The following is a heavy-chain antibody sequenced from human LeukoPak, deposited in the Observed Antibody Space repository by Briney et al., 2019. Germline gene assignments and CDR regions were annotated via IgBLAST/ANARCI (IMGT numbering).Heavy chain of an antibody. J-gene: IGHJ4*02. CDR3: ARARSGSSWYDY. CDR1: GFTFSSYD. CDR2: IGPAGEP. Sequence: GGSLRLSCAASGFTFSSYDIHWVRQAPGKGLEWVSAIGPAGEPYYAGSVKGRFTISRENARNSLYLQMNSLRAGDTAVYYCARARSGSSWYDYWGQGTLLTVSS. V-gene: IGHV3-13*05. D-gene: IGHD6-13*01.